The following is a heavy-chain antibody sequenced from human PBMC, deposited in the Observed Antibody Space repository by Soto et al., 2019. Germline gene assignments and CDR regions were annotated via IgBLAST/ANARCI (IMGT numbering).Heavy chain of an antibody. CDR3: ATQNPLRGNRYGLGGYYFHC. D-gene: IGHD3-10*01. CDR1: VGSVSSRAYY. J-gene: IGHJ4*02. V-gene: IGHV4-39*01. Sequence: SETLSLTCPVSVGSVSSRAYYWGGIRQPPGKGLEWIGNIYYSGSTSYNPSLKSRVTMSVDTSKNQFSLKLTYVTAAETAVYYCATQNPLRGNRYGLGGYYFHCWGQGTLVTVSS. CDR2: IYYSGST.